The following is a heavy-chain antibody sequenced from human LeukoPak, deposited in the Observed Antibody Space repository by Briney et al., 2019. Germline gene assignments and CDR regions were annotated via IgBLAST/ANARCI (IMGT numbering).Heavy chain of an antibody. J-gene: IGHJ4*02. Sequence: GGSLRLSCAASGFTFSSYAMSCVRHAPGKRLEWVSAISGSGSSTYYADTVKGRFTISRDNSKNTLYLQMNSLRAEDTAVYYCAKSPGIYEWGEFDYWGQGTLVTVSS. CDR1: GFTFSSYA. V-gene: IGHV3-23*01. CDR3: AKSPGIYEWGEFDY. D-gene: IGHD3-16*01. CDR2: ISGSGSST.